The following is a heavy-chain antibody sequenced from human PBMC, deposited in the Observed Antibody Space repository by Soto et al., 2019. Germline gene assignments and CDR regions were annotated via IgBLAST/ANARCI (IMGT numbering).Heavy chain of an antibody. D-gene: IGHD1-26*01. Sequence: DVQLVESGGGLVQPGGSLRLSCAASQFIFSRYWMTWVRQAPGKGLEWAANIKQDGSEKYYGDSVKGRFTIFRDNAKNLLYLQMNNLRAEDTAVYYCASGAWADYWGQGTLVTVSS. CDR2: IKQDGSEK. CDR1: QFIFSRYW. J-gene: IGHJ4*02. V-gene: IGHV3-7*01. CDR3: ASGAWADY.